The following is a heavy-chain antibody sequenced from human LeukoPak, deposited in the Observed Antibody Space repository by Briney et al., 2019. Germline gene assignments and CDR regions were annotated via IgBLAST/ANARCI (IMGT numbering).Heavy chain of an antibody. J-gene: IGHJ4*02. CDR2: ISSSSSYI. CDR3: ARAVVGRSTVAGFFDY. V-gene: IGHV3-21*01. D-gene: IGHD6-19*01. CDR1: GFTFSSYS. Sequence: GGSLRLSCAASGFTFSSYSMNWVRQAPGKGLEWVSSISSSSSYIYYADSVKGRFTISRDNAKNSLYLQMNSLRAEDTAVYYCARAVVGRSTVAGFFDYWGQGTLVTVSS.